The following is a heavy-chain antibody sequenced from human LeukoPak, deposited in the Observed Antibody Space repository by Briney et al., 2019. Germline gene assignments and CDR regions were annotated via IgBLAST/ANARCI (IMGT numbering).Heavy chain of an antibody. Sequence: SETLSLTCTVSGGSISSYYWSWIRQPAGKGLEWIGRIYSSGNTNYNPSLKSRVTMSVDTSKNQFSLKLSSVTAADTAVFYCARENGESQLLSSRAFDYWGQGTLVTVSS. CDR2: IYSSGNT. J-gene: IGHJ4*02. CDR1: GGSISSYY. CDR3: ARENGESQLLSSRAFDY. D-gene: IGHD2-2*01. V-gene: IGHV4-4*07.